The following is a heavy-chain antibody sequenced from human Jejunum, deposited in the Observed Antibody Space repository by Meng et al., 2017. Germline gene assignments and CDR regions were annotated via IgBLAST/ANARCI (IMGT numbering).Heavy chain of an antibody. CDR3: ARQLIY. V-gene: IGHV3-23*01. J-gene: IGHJ4*02. D-gene: IGHD4-11*01. Sequence: EVQRLESGGGLVQPGGSLRLSCVASGFTFSNYAMRWVRQAPGKGLEWVSSISGSDVNTYYTDSVKGRFTISRDNSKNTLFLQMNSLRAEDTALYYCARQLIYWGQGTLVTVSS. CDR2: ISGSDVNT. CDR1: GFTFSNYA.